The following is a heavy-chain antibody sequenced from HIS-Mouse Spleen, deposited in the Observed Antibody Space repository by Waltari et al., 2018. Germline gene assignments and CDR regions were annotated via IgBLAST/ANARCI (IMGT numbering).Heavy chain of an antibody. CDR3: AREIPYSSSLYDWYFDL. D-gene: IGHD6-13*01. J-gene: IGHJ2*01. CDR1: GGSISSSSYY. Sequence: QLQLQESGPGLVKPSETLSLTCTVSGGSISSSSYYWGWIRQPPGKGLEWIGSISYSGGPDDTPSIKRRVTISEDTSKNQFSLKLSSVTAADTAVYYCAREIPYSSSLYDWYFDLWGRGTLVTVSS. CDR2: ISYSGGP. V-gene: IGHV4-39*07.